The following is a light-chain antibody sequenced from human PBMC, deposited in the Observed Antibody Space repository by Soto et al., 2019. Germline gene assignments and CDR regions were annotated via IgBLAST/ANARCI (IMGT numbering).Light chain of an antibody. Sequence: QSALTQPASVSGSPGQSITISCTGTSSDVGSYNLVSWYQQHPGKAPKLMIYEDNQRPSGVSNRFSGSKSGNTASLTISGLQAEDEADYYCCSYAGSGTWVFGGGTKVTVL. V-gene: IGLV2-23*01. CDR3: CSYAGSGTWV. CDR1: SSDVGSYNL. CDR2: EDN. J-gene: IGLJ3*02.